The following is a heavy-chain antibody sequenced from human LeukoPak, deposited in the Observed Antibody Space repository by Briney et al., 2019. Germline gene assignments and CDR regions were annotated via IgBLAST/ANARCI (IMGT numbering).Heavy chain of an antibody. D-gene: IGHD2-2*01. CDR2: IDYIGST. Sequence: SETLSLTCTVSGGSISTYYWSWLRQPPGKGLEWIGDIDYIGSTNYNPSLKSRVTISVGTSKNHFSLNLNSVTAADTALYYCARRRTTGLSGYMDVWGKGTTVTVSS. J-gene: IGHJ6*03. CDR1: GGSISTYY. CDR3: ARRRTTGLSGYMDV. V-gene: IGHV4-59*08.